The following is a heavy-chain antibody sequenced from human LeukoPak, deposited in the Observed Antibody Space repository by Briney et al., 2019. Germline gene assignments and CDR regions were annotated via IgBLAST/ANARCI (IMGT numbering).Heavy chain of an antibody. V-gene: IGHV1-69*13. CDR2: IIPIFGTA. D-gene: IGHD2-15*01. CDR3: ARDPDPHCSGGSCYPFDY. CDR1: GGTFSSYA. J-gene: IGHJ4*02. Sequence: SVKVSCKASGGTFSSYAISWVRQAPGQGLEWMGGIIPIFGTANYAQKFQGRVTITADESTSTAYMELSSLRSEDTAVYYCARDPDPHCSGGSCYPFDYWGQGTLVTVSS.